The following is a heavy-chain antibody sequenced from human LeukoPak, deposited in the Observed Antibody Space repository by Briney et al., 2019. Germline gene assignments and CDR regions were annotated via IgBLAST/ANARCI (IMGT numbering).Heavy chain of an antibody. CDR3: ARGVSGSYYYYYMDV. V-gene: IGHV1-18*01. D-gene: IGHD1-26*01. CDR2: ISTYNGHT. J-gene: IGHJ6*03. Sequence: ASVKVSCKASGYTFTSYGISWLRQAPGQGLEWMGWISTYNGHTNYAQKLQGRVTMTTDTSTSTAYMELRNLRSDDTAVYYCARGVSGSYYYYYMDVWGKGTTVTVSS. CDR1: GYTFTSYG.